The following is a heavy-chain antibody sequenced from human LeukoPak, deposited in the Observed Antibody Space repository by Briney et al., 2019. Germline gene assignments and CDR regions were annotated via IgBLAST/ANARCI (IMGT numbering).Heavy chain of an antibody. J-gene: IGHJ4*02. CDR3: AKSRSPGFDY. CDR2: ISGSGGST. Sequence: GGTLRLSCAASGFTFSSYGMSWVRQAPGKGLEWVSAISGSGGSTYYADSVKGRFTISRDNSKNTLYLQMNSLRAEDTAVYYCAKSRSPGFDYWGQGTLVTVSS. CDR1: GFTFSSYG. V-gene: IGHV3-23*01.